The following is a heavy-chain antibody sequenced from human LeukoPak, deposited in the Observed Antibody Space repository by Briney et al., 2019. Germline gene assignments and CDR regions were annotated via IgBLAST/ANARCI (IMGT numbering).Heavy chain of an antibody. CDR1: GGSISSGGYS. Sequence: SETLSLTSAVSGGSISSGGYSWSWIRQPPGKGLEWIGYIYHSGSTYYNPSLKSRVTISVDRPKNQFSLKLSSVTAADTAVYYCARASVVTDAFDIWGQGTMVTVSS. J-gene: IGHJ3*02. V-gene: IGHV4-30-2*01. CDR2: IYHSGST. D-gene: IGHD3-22*01. CDR3: ARASVVTDAFDI.